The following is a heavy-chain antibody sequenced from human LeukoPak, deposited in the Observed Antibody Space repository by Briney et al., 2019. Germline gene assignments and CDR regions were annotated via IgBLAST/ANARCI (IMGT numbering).Heavy chain of an antibody. J-gene: IGHJ4*02. V-gene: IGHV4-38-2*01. CDR3: ARALRYFDWLGNYFDY. D-gene: IGHD3-9*01. Sequence: RSDTLSLTCAVSGYSMSSGYYWGSIRQPPGKGLEWNGSIYHSGSTYYNPCRQCRVPISVVTSKNQFSLKLSSVTAADTAVYYCARALRYFDWLGNYFDYWGQGTLVTVSS. CDR1: GYSMSSGYY. CDR2: IYHSGST.